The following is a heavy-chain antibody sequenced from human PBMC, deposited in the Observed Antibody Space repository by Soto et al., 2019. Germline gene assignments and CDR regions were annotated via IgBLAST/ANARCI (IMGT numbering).Heavy chain of an antibody. Sequence: XGSLRLSCISSGFTFRTYTMNWVRQAPGKGLEWVSGIRGFSPYTFYAESVKGRFTISRDNAKNSLYLQMNSLRAEGTAVYYCARDRGYDAHDYYYNAMDVWGQGTTVTVSS. CDR1: GFTFRTYT. CDR3: ARDRGYDAHDYYYNAMDV. V-gene: IGHV3-21*01. D-gene: IGHD3-10*01. CDR2: IRGFSPYT. J-gene: IGHJ6*02.